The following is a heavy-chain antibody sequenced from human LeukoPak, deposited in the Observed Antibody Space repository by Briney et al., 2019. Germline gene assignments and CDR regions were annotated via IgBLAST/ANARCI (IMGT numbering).Heavy chain of an antibody. Sequence: GSLRLSCAASGFTFSSYWMSWIRQPPGKGLEWIGSIYYSGSTYYNPSLKSRVTISVDTSKNQFSLKLSSVTAADTAVYYCARRSYGSGSNWFDPWGQGTLVTVSS. CDR1: GFTFSSYW. CDR3: ARRSYGSGSNWFDP. D-gene: IGHD3-10*01. CDR2: IYYSGST. V-gene: IGHV4-39*01. J-gene: IGHJ5*02.